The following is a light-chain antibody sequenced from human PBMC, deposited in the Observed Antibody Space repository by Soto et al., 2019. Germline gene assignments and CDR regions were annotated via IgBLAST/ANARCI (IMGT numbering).Light chain of an antibody. CDR1: SSNIGNNY. J-gene: IGLJ1*01. CDR2: DDT. Sequence: QSVLTQPPSVSAAPGQKVTISCSGSSSNIGNNYVSWYQQLPGTAPKLLIYDDTKRPSGIPDRFSGSKSGTSATLGITGLQTGDEADYYCGTLDSSLSAYVFGTGTKLTVL. V-gene: IGLV1-51*01. CDR3: GTLDSSLSAYV.